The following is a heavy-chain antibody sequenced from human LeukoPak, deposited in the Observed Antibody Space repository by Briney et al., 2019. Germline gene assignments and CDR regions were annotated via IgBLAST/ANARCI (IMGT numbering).Heavy chain of an antibody. V-gene: IGHV4-59*08. D-gene: IGHD2-2*01. Sequence: PSETLSLTCTVSGGSISSYYWSWIRQPPGKGLEWIGYIYYSGSTNYNPSLKSRVTISVDTSKNQFSLKLSSVTAADTAVYYCAGLGYCSSTSCPPDYWGQGTLVTVSS. CDR2: IYYSGST. CDR1: GGSISSYY. J-gene: IGHJ4*02. CDR3: AGLGYCSSTSCPPDY.